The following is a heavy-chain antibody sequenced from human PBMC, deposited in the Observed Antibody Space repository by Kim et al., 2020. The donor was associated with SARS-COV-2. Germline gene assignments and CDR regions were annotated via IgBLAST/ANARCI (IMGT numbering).Heavy chain of an antibody. J-gene: IGHJ4*02. Sequence: SETLSLTCAVSGAAIRSDSYYWGWARLAPGQGLEWIGTIASGGITYYNPSLRSRVSLSMDTSKNEYSLHLTSVTAADTAVYYCASRLGWGSYTNLWGRGTLVTVSS. D-gene: IGHD3-10*01. CDR2: IASGGIT. CDR3: ASRLGWGSYTNL. CDR1: GAAIRSDSYY. V-gene: IGHV4-39*01.